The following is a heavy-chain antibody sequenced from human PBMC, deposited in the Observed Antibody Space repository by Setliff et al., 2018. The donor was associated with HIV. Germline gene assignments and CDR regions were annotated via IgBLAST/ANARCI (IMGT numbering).Heavy chain of an antibody. Sequence: ASVKVSCKASGYTFINYGINWLRQAPGQGLEWVGWINPYNGNTKYGQKFQGTVTMTRDTTTSTAYLELRRPRSDDTAVYFCARGGPARVALLYWFDPWGQGTLVTVSS. CDR1: GYTFINYG. CDR2: INPYNGNT. CDR3: ARGGPARVALLYWFDP. V-gene: IGHV1-18*01. D-gene: IGHD2-21*01. J-gene: IGHJ5*02.